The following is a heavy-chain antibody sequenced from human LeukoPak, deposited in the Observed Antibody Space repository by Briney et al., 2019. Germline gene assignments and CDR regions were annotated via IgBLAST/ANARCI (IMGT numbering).Heavy chain of an antibody. CDR2: IIPMLCIA. CDR1: GGTFSSYA. D-gene: IGHD3-3*01. V-gene: IGHV1-69*04. Sequence: ASVKVSCKASGGTFSSYAISWVRPAPGQGLEWMGRIIPMLCIANYAQNFQGRVTITEAKSTSPAYMEMSSLRCEDTAVYYCAREAYDFWSGYYTGGYWGQGTLVSVSS. CDR3: AREAYDFWSGYYTGGY. J-gene: IGHJ4*02.